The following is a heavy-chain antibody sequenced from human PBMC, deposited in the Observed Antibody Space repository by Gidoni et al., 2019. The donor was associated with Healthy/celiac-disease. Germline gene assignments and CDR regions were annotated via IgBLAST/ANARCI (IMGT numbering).Heavy chain of an antibody. CDR1: GGSFSGYY. J-gene: IGHJ5*02. CDR2: INHSGST. Sequence: QVQLQQWGAGLLKPSETLSLTCAVYGGSFSGYYWSWIRQPPGKGLEWIGEINHSGSTKYNPSLKSRVTISVDTSKNQFSLKLSSVTAADTAVYYCARGVVVPADNWFDPWGQGTLVTVSS. V-gene: IGHV4-34*01. CDR3: ARGVVVPADNWFDP. D-gene: IGHD2-2*01.